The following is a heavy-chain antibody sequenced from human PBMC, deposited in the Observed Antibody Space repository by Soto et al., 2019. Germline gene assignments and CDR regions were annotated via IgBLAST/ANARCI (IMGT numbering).Heavy chain of an antibody. J-gene: IGHJ5*02. Sequence: ASETLSLTCSVSGASISSHYWSWIRQTPGKGLEWIGYIYYTGTTLYNPSLQSRVTMSVDTSKHQFSLRLTSVTTADTAVYYCARHVVVVPAQKTRTWFDPSGQGTLVLVSS. V-gene: IGHV4-59*11. CDR3: ARHVVVVPAQKTRTWFDP. D-gene: IGHD2-2*01. CDR1: GASISSHY. CDR2: IYYTGTT.